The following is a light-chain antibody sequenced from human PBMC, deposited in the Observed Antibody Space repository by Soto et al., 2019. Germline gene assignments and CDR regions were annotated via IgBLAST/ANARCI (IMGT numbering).Light chain of an antibody. V-gene: IGLV1-47*01. J-gene: IGLJ2*01. Sequence: QLVLTQPPSASGAPGQRVTISCSGGSSNIGKNYVYWYQQLPGAAPKLLIYNINQRPSGVPDRFSASKSGTSASLVISGLRSEDEADYHCAAWDDSLNGVAFGGGTQLTVL. CDR2: NIN. CDR1: SSNIGKNY. CDR3: AAWDDSLNGVA.